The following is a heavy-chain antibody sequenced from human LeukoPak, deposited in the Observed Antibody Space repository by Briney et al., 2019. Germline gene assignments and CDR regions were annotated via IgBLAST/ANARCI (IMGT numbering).Heavy chain of an antibody. D-gene: IGHD3-10*02. V-gene: IGHV3-48*03. CDR1: GFTFSSYE. Sequence: GGSLRLSCAASGFTFSSYEMNWVRQAPGKGLEWVSYISSSGSTIYYADSVKGRFTISRDNAKNSLYLQMNSLRAEDTAVYYCARDFCYSLSRCSGSYEATFDYWGQGTLVTVSS. CDR3: ARDFCYSLSRCSGSYEATFDY. J-gene: IGHJ4*02. CDR2: ISSSGSTI.